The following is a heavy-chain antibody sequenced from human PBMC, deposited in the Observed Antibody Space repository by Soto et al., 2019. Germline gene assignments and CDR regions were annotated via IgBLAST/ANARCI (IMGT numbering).Heavy chain of an antibody. CDR2: IIPVLGTT. Sequence: AVKVSCKTSRDTFNRYAITWVRQAPGQGLEWMGGIIPVLGTTKYSQKFQGRVTMTADESTSTAYMELSSLRSEDRAVYYCAAGGRDGYIKWGQGTQVTVSS. D-gene: IGHD5-12*01. J-gene: IGHJ4*02. V-gene: IGHV1-69*13. CDR3: AAGGRDGYIK. CDR1: RDTFNRYA.